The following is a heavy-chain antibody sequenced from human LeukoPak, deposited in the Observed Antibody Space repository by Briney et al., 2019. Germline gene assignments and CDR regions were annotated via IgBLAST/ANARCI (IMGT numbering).Heavy chain of an antibody. J-gene: IGHJ4*02. CDR3: GRKAGDCGGGSCYSIDY. CDR2: IIPIFGTA. CDR1: GGSFSSEA. Sequence: SSVKVSCKAFGGSFSSEAISWVRQAPGQGLEWMGGIIPIFGTANYAQKFQGRVTITTDESTSTAYMEVSSLRSEDTAVYYCGRKAGDCGGGSCYSIDYWGQGTLVTDSS. D-gene: IGHD2-15*01. V-gene: IGHV1-69*05.